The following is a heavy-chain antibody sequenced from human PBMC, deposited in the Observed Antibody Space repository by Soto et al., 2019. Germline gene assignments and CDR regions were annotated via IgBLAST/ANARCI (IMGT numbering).Heavy chain of an antibody. CDR2: ISGSGGST. D-gene: IGHD3-3*01. J-gene: IGHJ6*02. Sequence: GGSLRLSCTASGFTFGDYAMSWFRQAPGKGLEWVSAISGSGGSTYYADSVKGRFTISRDNSKNTLYLQMNSLRAEDTAVYYCARLLYDFWSGYYRRGPLDVCGQGTTVTVSS. CDR3: ARLLYDFWSGYYRRGPLDV. CDR1: GFTFGDYA. V-gene: IGHV3-23*01.